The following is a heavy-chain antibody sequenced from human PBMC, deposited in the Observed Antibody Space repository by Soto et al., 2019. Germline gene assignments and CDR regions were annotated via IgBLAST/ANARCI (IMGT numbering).Heavy chain of an antibody. CDR1: GFSLSTSGMR. J-gene: IGHJ6*02. V-gene: IGHV2-70*04. Sequence: SGPTLVNPTQTLTLTCTFSGFSLSTSGMRVSWIRQPPGKALEWLARIDWDDDKFYSTSLKTRLTISKDTSKNQVVLTMTNMDPVDTATYYCALSQGLREDYYYVMDVWGQGTTVTVSS. D-gene: IGHD4-17*01. CDR2: IDWDDDK. CDR3: ALSQGLREDYYYVMDV.